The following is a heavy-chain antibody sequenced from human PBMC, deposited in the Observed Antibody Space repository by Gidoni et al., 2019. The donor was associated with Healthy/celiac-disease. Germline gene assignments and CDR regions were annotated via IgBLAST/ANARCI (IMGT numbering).Heavy chain of an antibody. Sequence: EVQLLESGGGLVQPGGSLRLSCAASGFTFSSYAMSWVRQASGKGLEWVSAISGSGGSTYYADSVKGRFTISRDNSKNTLYLQMNSLRAEDTAVYYCAGLVVRGVGAFDIWGQGTMVTVSS. V-gene: IGHV3-23*01. CDR2: ISGSGGST. CDR1: GFTFSSYA. CDR3: AGLVVRGVGAFDI. D-gene: IGHD3-10*01. J-gene: IGHJ3*02.